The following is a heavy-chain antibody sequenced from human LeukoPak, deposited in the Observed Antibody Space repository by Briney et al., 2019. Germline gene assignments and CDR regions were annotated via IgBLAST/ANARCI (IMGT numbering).Heavy chain of an antibody. V-gene: IGHV3-74*01. CDR3: ARGSRDGYNY. Sequence: GGSLRLSCAASGFTFSSYWMNWVRQAPGKGLVWVSRIASDGSSTTYADSVKGRFSISRDNAKNTLYLQMNSLRAEDTAVYYCARGSRDGYNYWGQGTLVTVSS. D-gene: IGHD5-24*01. CDR2: IASDGSST. CDR1: GFTFSSYW. J-gene: IGHJ4*02.